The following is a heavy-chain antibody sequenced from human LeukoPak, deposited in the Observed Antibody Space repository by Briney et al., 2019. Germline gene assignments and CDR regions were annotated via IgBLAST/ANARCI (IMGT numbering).Heavy chain of an antibody. V-gene: IGHV4-59*08. J-gene: IGHJ3*02. D-gene: IGHD2-2*02. Sequence: SETLSLTCTVSGGSISSYYWSWIRQPPGKGLEWIGYIYYSGSTNYNPSLKSRVTISVDTSKNQFSLKLSSVTAADTAVYYCARARCSSTSCYISGGAFDIWGQGTMVTVSS. CDR3: ARARCSSTSCYISGGAFDI. CDR2: IYYSGST. CDR1: GGSISSYY.